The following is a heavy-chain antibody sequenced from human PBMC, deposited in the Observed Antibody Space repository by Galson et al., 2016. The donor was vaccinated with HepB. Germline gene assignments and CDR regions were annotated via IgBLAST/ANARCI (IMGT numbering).Heavy chain of an antibody. Sequence: SVKVSCKASGYMFTNYGISWVRQAPGQGLEWMGWISAYNGNTNYAQKLQDRFTMTTDTSTSAAYMELRSLRSDDTAVYYCARDFEYGSAWLDSWGQGTLVIVSS. CDR2: ISAYNGNT. D-gene: IGHD6-19*01. CDR3: ARDFEYGSAWLDS. CDR1: GYMFTNYG. V-gene: IGHV1-18*01. J-gene: IGHJ4*02.